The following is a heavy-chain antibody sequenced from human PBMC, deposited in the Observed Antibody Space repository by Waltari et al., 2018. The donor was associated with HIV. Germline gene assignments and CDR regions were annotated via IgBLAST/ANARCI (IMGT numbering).Heavy chain of an antibody. Sequence: QLQLQESGPGLVKPSETLSLTCSVSGGSISRNKYYWGWIRQSPGKGLEWIGSIFQSGSSTYNPSLKSRVTISVDTSKSQFSLRLSSVTAADTAVYYCASSYDILTGFYTYPLRIDYWGQGTLVTVSS. V-gene: IGHV4-39*01. CDR3: ASSYDILTGFYTYPLRIDY. CDR2: IFQSGSS. J-gene: IGHJ4*02. D-gene: IGHD3-9*01. CDR1: GGSISRNKYY.